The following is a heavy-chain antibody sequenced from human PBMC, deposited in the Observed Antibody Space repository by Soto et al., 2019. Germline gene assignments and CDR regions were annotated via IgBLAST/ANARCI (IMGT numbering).Heavy chain of an antibody. Sequence: PGGSLRLSCVASGFTFSYHYMTWIRQAPGKGLEWIAYSSYDSYYTQYADSVKGRFSISRDNAANSFYLHMNSLRAEDTAIYFCARYTGTDYFDYWGQGTLVTVSS. CDR3: ARYTGTDYFDY. CDR1: GFTFSYHY. D-gene: IGHD1-1*01. CDR2: SSYDSYYT. V-gene: IGHV3-11*06. J-gene: IGHJ4*02.